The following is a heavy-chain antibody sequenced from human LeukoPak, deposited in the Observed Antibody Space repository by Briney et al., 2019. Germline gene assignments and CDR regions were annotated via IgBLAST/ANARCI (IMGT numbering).Heavy chain of an antibody. CDR2: INPNSGGT. CDR1: GYTFSGHY. J-gene: IGHJ4*02. Sequence: ASVKVSCKASGYTFSGHYIYWVRQAPGQGPEWLGWINPNSGGTHYAQKFQGRVTLTRDTSISTAYMELSRLRSDDTAVYYCANYYYDRSGYKNWGQGTLVTVSS. D-gene: IGHD3-22*01. V-gene: IGHV1-2*02. CDR3: ANYYYDRSGYKN.